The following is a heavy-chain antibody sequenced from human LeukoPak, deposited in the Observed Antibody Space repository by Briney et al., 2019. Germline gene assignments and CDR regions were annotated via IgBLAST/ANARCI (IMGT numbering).Heavy chain of an antibody. D-gene: IGHD3-10*01. V-gene: IGHV4-30-2*01. CDR1: GDSISSGTYS. CDR3: ARELWFANAPGSWLDP. J-gene: IGHJ5*02. CDR2: IFHTGST. Sequence: SETLSLTCVVSGDSISSGTYSWSWIRQPPGKGLEWIGYIFHTGSTFYNPSLKSRVTISVDTSKNQFSLRLNSVTAADTAVYYCARELWFANAPGSWLDPWGQGTLVTVSS.